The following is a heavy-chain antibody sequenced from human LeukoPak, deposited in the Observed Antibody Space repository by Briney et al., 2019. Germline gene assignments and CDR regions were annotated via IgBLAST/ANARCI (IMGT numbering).Heavy chain of an antibody. CDR3: ARLDFWSGHRDY. D-gene: IGHD3-3*01. J-gene: IGHJ4*02. Sequence: SETLSLTCTVSGGSISSSSYYWGWIRQPPGKRLEWIGSIYYSGSTYYSPSLKSRVTISVDTSKNQFSLKLSSVTAADTAAYYCARLDFWSGHRDYWGQGTLVTVSS. CDR1: GGSISSSSYY. V-gene: IGHV4-39*01. CDR2: IYYSGST.